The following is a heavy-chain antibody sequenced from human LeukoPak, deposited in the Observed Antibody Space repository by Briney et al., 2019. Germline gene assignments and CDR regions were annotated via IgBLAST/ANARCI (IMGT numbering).Heavy chain of an antibody. J-gene: IGHJ4*02. V-gene: IGHV4-61*02. D-gene: IGHD3-22*01. CDR3: ARGRPYYYDSSGYYLHFDY. Sequence: PSETLSLTCSVSGGSISSGGDYWSWIRQPAGKGLEWIGRIYNSGSTNYNPSLKSRVTISVDTSKNQFSLKLSSVTAADTAVYYCARGRPYYYDSSGYYLHFDYWGQGTLVTVSS. CDR1: GGSISSGGDY. CDR2: IYNSGST.